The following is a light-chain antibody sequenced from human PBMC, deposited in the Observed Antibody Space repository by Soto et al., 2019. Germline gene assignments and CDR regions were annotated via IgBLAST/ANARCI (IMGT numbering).Light chain of an antibody. CDR1: QSVATN. V-gene: IGKV3-15*01. Sequence: EAVWTQSPATLSVSPGERATLSCRASQSVATNLAWYQQRPGQAPRLLIYGASKRAIGLPARFSGSGSGTEFTLTISSLQSEDFAVYYCQQYNSWPLTFGGGTKVDIK. CDR3: QQYNSWPLT. CDR2: GAS. J-gene: IGKJ4*01.